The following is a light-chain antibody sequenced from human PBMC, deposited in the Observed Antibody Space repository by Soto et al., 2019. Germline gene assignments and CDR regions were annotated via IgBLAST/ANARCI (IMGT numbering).Light chain of an antibody. V-gene: IGKV1-12*01. CDR1: QGISSW. CDR3: QQGNSVPIT. J-gene: IGKJ5*01. CDR2: GVS. Sequence: DIQMTQSPSSMSASVGDRVTITCRASQGISSWLAWYQQKPGKAPKLLIYGVSNLQSGVPSRFSGSGSGSDFTLTISSLQPEDFATYYCQQGNSVPITFGQGTRLEIK.